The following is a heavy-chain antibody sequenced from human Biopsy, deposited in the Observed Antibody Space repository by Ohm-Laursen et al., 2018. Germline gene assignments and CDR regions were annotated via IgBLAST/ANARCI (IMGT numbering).Heavy chain of an antibody. CDR2: IYITGET. Sequence: PSDTLSLTCTVSGGYISHYYWTWIRQPAGQGLEWIGRIYITGETDYNPSLKSRVTMSVDTSKNQFSLKLSSVTAADTAVYYCARGRLRAVARFDYWGQGTLVTVSS. D-gene: IGHD6-19*01. CDR1: GGYISHYY. CDR3: ARGRLRAVARFDY. V-gene: IGHV4-4*07. J-gene: IGHJ4*02.